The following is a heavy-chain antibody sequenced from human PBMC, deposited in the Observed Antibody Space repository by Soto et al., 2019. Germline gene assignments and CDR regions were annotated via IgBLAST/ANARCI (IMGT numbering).Heavy chain of an antibody. CDR3: ARDRVSRQAIVVVPAAPDYYYGMDV. V-gene: IGHV4-4*07. Sequence: LXLTCMIADVSISIDSWSWIRQPAGKGLECIGRVYTSGSTNYNPSLKSRVTMSVDTSKNQFSLKLSSVTAADPAVYYCARDRVSRQAIVVVPAAPDYYYGMDVWGQGSTFTVSS. J-gene: IGHJ6*02. D-gene: IGHD2-2*01. CDR2: VYTSGST. CDR1: DVSISIDS.